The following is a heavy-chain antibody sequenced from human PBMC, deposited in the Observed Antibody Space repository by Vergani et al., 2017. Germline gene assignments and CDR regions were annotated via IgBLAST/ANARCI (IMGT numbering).Heavy chain of an antibody. CDR1: GGSISSGGYY. CDR2: IYYSGST. D-gene: IGHD2-15*01. CDR3: ARDTPPATYLDY. Sequence: QVQLQESGPGLVKPSQTLSLTCTVSGGSISSGGYYWSWIRQHPGKGLEWIGYIYYSGSTYYNPSLKSRVTISVDTSKNQFSLKLSTVTAADTAVYYCARDTPPATYLDYWSQGTLVTVSS. J-gene: IGHJ4*02. V-gene: IGHV4-31*03.